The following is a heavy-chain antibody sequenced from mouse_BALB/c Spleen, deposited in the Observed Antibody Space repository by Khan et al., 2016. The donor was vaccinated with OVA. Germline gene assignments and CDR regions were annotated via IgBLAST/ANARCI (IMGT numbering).Heavy chain of an antibody. D-gene: IGHD2-3*01. CDR2: INTYTGEP. V-gene: IGHV9-1*02. Sequence: QIQLVQSGPELKKPGETVKISCKASGYTFTNYGMNWVKQAPGKGLKWMGWINTYTGEPTYADDFKGRFAFSLETSASTAYLQINTLKNEDMATYFCARKVYDSYYVEAMDYWGQGTSVTVSS. J-gene: IGHJ4*01. CDR3: ARKVYDSYYVEAMDY. CDR1: GYTFTNYG.